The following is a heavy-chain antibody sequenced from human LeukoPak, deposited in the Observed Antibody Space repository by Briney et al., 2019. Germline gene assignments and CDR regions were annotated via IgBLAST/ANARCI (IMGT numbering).Heavy chain of an antibody. CDR2: INPSGGST. CDR1: GYTFTDYY. CDR3: ARVSGDMLRAFDI. D-gene: IGHD3-16*01. Sequence: GASVKVSCKASGYTFTDYYMHWVRQAPGQGLERMGIINPSGGSTTYAQKFQGRVTMTRDTSTSTVYMELSSLRSEDTAVYYCARVSGDMLRAFDIWGQGTLVTVSS. V-gene: IGHV1-46*01. J-gene: IGHJ3*02.